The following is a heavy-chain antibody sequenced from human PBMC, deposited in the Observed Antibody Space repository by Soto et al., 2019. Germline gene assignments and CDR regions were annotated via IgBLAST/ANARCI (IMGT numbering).Heavy chain of an antibody. V-gene: IGHV3-23*01. D-gene: IGHD3-22*01. J-gene: IGHJ3*02. Sequence: GGSLTLSCEASGLIFSNDDMSWVRQARGKALEWVSAISGSSGSTFYADSVKGRFTISRENSKNTLHLQMNSLGAEDTALYYCEKNIRYYYYPFHIW. CDR3: EKNIRYYYYPFHI. CDR1: GLIFSNDD. CDR2: ISGSSGST.